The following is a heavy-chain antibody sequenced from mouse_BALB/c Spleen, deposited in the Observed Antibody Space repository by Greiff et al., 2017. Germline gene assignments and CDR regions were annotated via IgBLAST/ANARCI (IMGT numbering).Heavy chain of an antibody. J-gene: IGHJ3*01. CDR2: IWAGGST. CDR1: GVSFTSYG. Sequence: VQLVESGPGPVGPSQSLFITCTVPGVSFTSYGVHWVRQPPGKGLEWLGVIWAGGSTNYNSALMSRLSISKDNSKSQVFLKMNSLQTDDTAMYYCAREGFAYWGQGTLVTVSA. CDR3: AREGFAY. V-gene: IGHV2-9*02.